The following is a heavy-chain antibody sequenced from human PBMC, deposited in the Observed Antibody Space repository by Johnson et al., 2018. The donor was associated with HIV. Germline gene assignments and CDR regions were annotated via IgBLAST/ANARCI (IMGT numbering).Heavy chain of an antibody. D-gene: IGHD1-1*01. J-gene: IGHJ3*02. CDR2: IKSKTDGGPT. CDR1: GFTFSNAW. CDR3: TTGLYWNDAFDI. Sequence: VQLVESGGGLVKPGGSLRLSCAASGFTFSNAWMNWVHQAPGKGLEWVGRIKSKTDGGPTDYAAPVKGRFTISRDGSKNTLYLQMHSLKNEDTAIYYCTTGLYWNDAFDIWGQGTMVTVSS. V-gene: IGHV3-15*01.